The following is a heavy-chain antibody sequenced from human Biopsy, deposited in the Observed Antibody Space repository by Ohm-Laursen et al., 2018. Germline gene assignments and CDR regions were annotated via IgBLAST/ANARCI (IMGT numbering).Heavy chain of an antibody. J-gene: IGHJ5*02. Sequence: GTLSLTCSVSGGSASSYLWSWIRQPPGKGLEWIGNIYNSGSTSYNPSLKSRVTISVDTSKNQFSLKLNSVAAADTAVYYCARHRGGMPSSGNWFDHWGQGTLVTVSS. CDR3: ARHRGGMPSSGNWFDH. CDR1: GGSASSYL. D-gene: IGHD2-2*01. CDR2: IYNSGST. V-gene: IGHV4-59*08.